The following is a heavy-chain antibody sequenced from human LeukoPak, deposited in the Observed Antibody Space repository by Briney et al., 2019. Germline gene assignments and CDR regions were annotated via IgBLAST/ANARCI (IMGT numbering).Heavy chain of an antibody. CDR1: GFTFSSYG. D-gene: IGHD5-12*01. CDR2: ISYDGSNK. Sequence: VGSLRLSCAASGFTFSSYGMHWVRQAPGKGLEWVAVISYDGSNKYYADSVKGRFTISRDNSKNTLYLQMNSLRAEDTAVYYCAKGAASGYSGYVDYWGQGTLVTVSS. V-gene: IGHV3-30*18. J-gene: IGHJ4*02. CDR3: AKGAASGYSGYVDY.